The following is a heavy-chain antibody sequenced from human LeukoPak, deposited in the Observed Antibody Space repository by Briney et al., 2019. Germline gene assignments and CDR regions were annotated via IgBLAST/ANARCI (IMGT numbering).Heavy chain of an antibody. CDR1: GGSISSYY. Sequence: SETLSLTCTVSGGSISSYYWSWIRQPPVKGLEWIGYIYYSGSTNYNPSLKSRVTISVDTSKNQFSLKLSSVTAADTAVYYCARHQGDYYSGNWFDPWGQGTLVTVSS. D-gene: IGHD4-17*01. CDR2: IYYSGST. CDR3: ARHQGDYYSGNWFDP. J-gene: IGHJ5*02. V-gene: IGHV4-59*08.